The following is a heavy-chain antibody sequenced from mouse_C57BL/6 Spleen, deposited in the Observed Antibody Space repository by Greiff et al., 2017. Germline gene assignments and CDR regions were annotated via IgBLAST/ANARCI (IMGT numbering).Heavy chain of an antibody. CDR1: GFTFSSYG. Sequence: EVQLVESGGDLVKPGGSLKLSCAASGFTFSSYGMSWVRQTPDKRLEWVATISSGGSYTYYPDSVKGRFTISRDNAKNTLYLQMSSLKSEDTAMYYCARRGDEDFDYWGQGTTLTVSS. V-gene: IGHV5-6*01. J-gene: IGHJ2*01. CDR2: ISSGGSYT. CDR3: ARRGDEDFDY.